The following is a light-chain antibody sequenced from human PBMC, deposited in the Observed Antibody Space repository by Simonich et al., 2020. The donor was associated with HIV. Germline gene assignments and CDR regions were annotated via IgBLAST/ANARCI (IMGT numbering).Light chain of an antibody. CDR3: SSYTTTGTV. J-gene: IGLJ2*01. V-gene: IGLV2-14*01. CDR1: SSDIGVYNY. Sequence: QSALTQPASVSGSPGQSITISCTGTSSDIGVYNYVSWYQQHPGKAPKAMIYDVSKRPSVVSNRFSGSKSGNTASLTISGLQAEDEADYYCSSYTTTGTVFGGGTKLTVL. CDR2: DVS.